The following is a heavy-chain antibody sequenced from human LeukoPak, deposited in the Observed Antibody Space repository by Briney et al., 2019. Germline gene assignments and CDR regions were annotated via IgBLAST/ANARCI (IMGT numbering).Heavy chain of an antibody. CDR2: INPNSGGT. J-gene: IGHJ4*02. D-gene: IGHD5-18*01. CDR1: GYTFTGYY. V-gene: IGHV1-2*02. Sequence: ASVKVSCKASGYTFTGYYMHWVRQAPGQGLDWMGWINPNSGGTNYAQKFQGRVTMTGDTSISTAYMELSRLRSDDTAVYYCARELDTAMADYFDYWGQGTLVTVSS. CDR3: ARELDTAMADYFDY.